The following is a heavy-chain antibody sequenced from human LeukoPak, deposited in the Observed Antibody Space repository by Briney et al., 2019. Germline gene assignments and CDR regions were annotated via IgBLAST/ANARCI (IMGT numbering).Heavy chain of an antibody. Sequence: SETLSLTCTVSGGSISSSSYYWGWIRQPPGKGLEWIGSIYYSGSTYYNPFLKSRVTISVDTSKNQFSLKLSSVTAADTAVYYCATLSPYDFWSGYYSSWFDPWGQGTLVTVSS. D-gene: IGHD3-3*01. CDR3: ATLSPYDFWSGYYSSWFDP. CDR2: IYYSGST. J-gene: IGHJ5*02. CDR1: GGSISSSSYY. V-gene: IGHV4-39*01.